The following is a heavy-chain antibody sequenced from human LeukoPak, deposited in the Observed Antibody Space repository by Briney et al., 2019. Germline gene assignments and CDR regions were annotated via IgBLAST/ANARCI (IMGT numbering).Heavy chain of an antibody. Sequence: GGSLRPSCAASGFTFSHYWMSWVRQAPGKGLEWVANIKQDGGEIYYVDSVKGRFTISRDSTKNSLYLQMNSLRAEDTAVYYCARDKTHDYGDSYFEYWGQGTLVTVSS. V-gene: IGHV3-7*03. CDR3: ARDKTHDYGDSYFEY. CDR1: GFTFSHYW. D-gene: IGHD4-17*01. J-gene: IGHJ4*02. CDR2: IKQDGGEI.